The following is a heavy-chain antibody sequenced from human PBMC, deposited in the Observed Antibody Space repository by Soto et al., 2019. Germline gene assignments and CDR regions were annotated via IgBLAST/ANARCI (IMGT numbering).Heavy chain of an antibody. D-gene: IGHD3-22*01. CDR1: GFTFSTYG. J-gene: IGHJ5*02. Sequence: GGSLRLSCAASGFTFSTYGMHWVRQAPGKGLEWVAVVWSDGITKYYVDSVKGRFTISRDNSKNTLYLQMSSLRAEDTAVYYCTRALGYYYDAWGQGTLVTVSS. CDR3: TRALGYYYDA. CDR2: VWSDGITK. V-gene: IGHV3-33*01.